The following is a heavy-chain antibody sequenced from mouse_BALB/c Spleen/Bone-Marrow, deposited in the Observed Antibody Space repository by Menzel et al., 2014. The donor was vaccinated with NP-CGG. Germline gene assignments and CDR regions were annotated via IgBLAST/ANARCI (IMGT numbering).Heavy chain of an antibody. Sequence: QVQLQQSGPGLVAPSQSLSITCTVSGFSLTSYGVSWVRQPPGKGLEWLGVIWGDGSTNYHSALISKLSISKDNSKSQVFLKLNSLQADDTAIYYCAKREVREAMDYWGQGTSVTVSS. V-gene: IGHV2-3*01. D-gene: IGHD2-14*01. J-gene: IGHJ4*01. CDR2: IWGDGST. CDR1: GFSLTSYG. CDR3: AKREVREAMDY.